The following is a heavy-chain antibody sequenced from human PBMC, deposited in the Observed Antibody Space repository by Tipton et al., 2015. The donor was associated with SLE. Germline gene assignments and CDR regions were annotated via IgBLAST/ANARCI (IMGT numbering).Heavy chain of an antibody. V-gene: IGHV4-39*07. CDR3: ARTMGSAVAGPIDY. J-gene: IGHJ4*02. CDR1: GGSISSGSYY. Sequence: TLSLTCIVSGGSISSGSYYGGWIRQPPGKGLEWIGSLFYTGSTYYNPSLKSRVTISVDTSNDSFSLRLTSVTAADTAVYYCARTMGSAVAGPIDYWGQGTLVTVSS. CDR2: LFYTGST. D-gene: IGHD6-19*01.